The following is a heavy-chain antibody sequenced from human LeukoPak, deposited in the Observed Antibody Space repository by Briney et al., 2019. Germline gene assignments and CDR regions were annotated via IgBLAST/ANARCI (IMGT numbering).Heavy chain of an antibody. CDR1: GYTFTSYG. V-gene: IGHV1-18*01. J-gene: IGHJ3*02. Sequence: ASVKVSCKASGYTFTSYGISWVRQAPGQGLEWMGWISAYNGNTNYAQKLQGRVTMTTDTSTSTAYMELRSLRSDDTAVYYCARGEGTFIGSYNIGASETWGQGTMVTVSP. CDR2: ISAYNGNT. CDR3: ARGEGTFIGSYNIGASET. D-gene: IGHD3-10*01.